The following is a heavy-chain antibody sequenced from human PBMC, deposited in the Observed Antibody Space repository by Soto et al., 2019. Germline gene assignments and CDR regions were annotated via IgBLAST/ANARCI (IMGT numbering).Heavy chain of an antibody. J-gene: IGHJ6*03. V-gene: IGHV3-48*01. CDR2: ISSRSTTI. CDR3: ARGGGSGDYYYMDV. D-gene: IGHD3-16*01. Sequence: GGSLRLSCSASGFTFSTSSMNWVRQAPGKGLEWVSYISSRSTTIYYADSVKGRFTISRDNAKNSLYLQMNSLRVEDTAVYYCARGGGSGDYYYMDVWGKGTTVTVSS. CDR1: GFTFSTSS.